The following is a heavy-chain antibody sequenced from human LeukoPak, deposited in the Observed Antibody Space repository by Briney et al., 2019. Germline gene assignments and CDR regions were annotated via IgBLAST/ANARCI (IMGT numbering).Heavy chain of an antibody. Sequence: HTGGSLRLSCAASGFTFSSYAMHWVRQAPGKGLEWVAVISYDGSNKYYADSVKGRFTISRDNSKNTLYLQMNSLRAEDTAVYYCARSQLEPGSAAFDIWGQGTMVTVSS. V-gene: IGHV3-30*04. D-gene: IGHD1-1*01. CDR2: ISYDGSNK. J-gene: IGHJ3*02. CDR1: GFTFSSYA. CDR3: ARSQLEPGSAAFDI.